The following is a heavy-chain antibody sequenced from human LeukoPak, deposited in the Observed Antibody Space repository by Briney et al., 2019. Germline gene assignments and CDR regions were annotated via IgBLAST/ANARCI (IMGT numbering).Heavy chain of an antibody. J-gene: IGHJ4*02. CDR1: GFNFSNYW. Sequence: GGSLRLSCVVSGFNFSNYWMNWVRQAPGKGLEWVANIKHDGSEKYYVDSVKGRFSISRDDAKKSLYLQMNSLRAEDTAVYYCARALSHCLDYWGQGTLVTVSS. CDR2: IKHDGSEK. V-gene: IGHV3-7*01. CDR3: ARALSHCLDY. D-gene: IGHD3-16*01.